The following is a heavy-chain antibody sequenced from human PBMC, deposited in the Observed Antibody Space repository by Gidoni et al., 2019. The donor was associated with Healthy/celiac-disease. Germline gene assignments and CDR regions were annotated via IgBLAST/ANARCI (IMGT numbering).Heavy chain of an antibody. CDR2: IKQDGSEK. CDR1: GLTFSSYW. J-gene: IGHJ3*02. V-gene: IGHV3-7*01. Sequence: EVQLVESGGGLVQPGGSLRLSCAASGLTFSSYWMSWVRQAPGKGLEWVANIKQDGSEKYYVDSVKGRFTISRDNAKNSLYLQMNSLRAEDTAVYYCARGGPDYGDDAFDIWGQGTMVTVSS. D-gene: IGHD4-17*01. CDR3: ARGGPDYGDDAFDI.